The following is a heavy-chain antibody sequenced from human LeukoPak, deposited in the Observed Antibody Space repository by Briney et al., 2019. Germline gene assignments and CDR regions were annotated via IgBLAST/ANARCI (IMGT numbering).Heavy chain of an antibody. CDR3: VRGSVAAYTSPFDY. V-gene: IGHV3-74*01. CDR1: GFTFSNHW. CDR2: VNSDGRSV. J-gene: IGHJ4*02. D-gene: IGHD6-19*01. Sequence: GGSLRLSCAASGFTFSNHWMHWVRQAPGKGLGWVSLVNSDGRSVNYADSGKGRFTISRDNAKNTLYLQMTSLRVEDTAVYYCVRGSVAAYTSPFDYWGQGTLVTVSS.